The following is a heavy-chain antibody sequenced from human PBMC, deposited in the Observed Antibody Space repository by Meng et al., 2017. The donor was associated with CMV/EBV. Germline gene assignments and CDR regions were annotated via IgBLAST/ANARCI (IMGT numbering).Heavy chain of an antibody. D-gene: IGHD6-13*01. J-gene: IGHJ3*02. Sequence: SVKVSCKASGGTFSSYTISWVRQAPGQGLEWMGRIIPILGIANYAQKFQGRVTITADESTSTAYMELSSLRSEDTAVYYCARTPQIAAAGGQYAFDIWGQGTMVTVSS. CDR3: ARTPQIAAAGGQYAFDI. CDR2: IIPILGIA. V-gene: IGHV1-69*02. CDR1: GGTFSSYT.